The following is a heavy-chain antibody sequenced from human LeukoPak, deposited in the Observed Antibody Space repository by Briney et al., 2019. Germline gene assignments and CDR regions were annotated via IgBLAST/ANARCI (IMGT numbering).Heavy chain of an antibody. D-gene: IGHD3-22*01. J-gene: IGHJ5*02. V-gene: IGHV1-2*02. Sequence: GASVKVSCKASGYTFTGYYMHWVRQAPGQGLEWMGWINPNSGGTNYAQKFQGRVTMTRDTSISTAYMELSRLRSDDTTVYYCARAHSITMIVVVITQGWFDPWGQGTLVTVSS. CDR2: INPNSGGT. CDR1: GYTFTGYY. CDR3: ARAHSITMIVVVITQGWFDP.